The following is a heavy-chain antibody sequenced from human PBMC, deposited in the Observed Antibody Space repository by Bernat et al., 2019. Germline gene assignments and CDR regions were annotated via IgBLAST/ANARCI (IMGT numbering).Heavy chain of an antibody. CDR2: IKSKTDGGTT. Sequence: VQLVESGGGVVQPGRSLRLSCAASGFTFSSYGMHWVRQAPGKGLEWVGRIKSKTDGGTTDYAAPVKGRFTISRDDSKNTLYLQMNSLKTEDTAVYYCTTDLAVGATGDWGQGTLVTVSS. CDR3: TTDLAVGATGD. D-gene: IGHD1-26*01. CDR1: GFTFSSYG. J-gene: IGHJ4*02. V-gene: IGHV3-15*07.